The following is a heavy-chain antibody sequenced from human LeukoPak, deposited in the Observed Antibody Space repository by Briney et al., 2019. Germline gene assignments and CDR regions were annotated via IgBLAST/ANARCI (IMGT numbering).Heavy chain of an antibody. CDR3: ARPGDFWSGYADAFDI. J-gene: IGHJ3*02. D-gene: IGHD3-3*01. CDR1: GYTFTSYY. Sequence: ASVKVSCKASGYTFTSYYMHWVRQAPGQGLEWMGIINPSGGSTSYAQKFQGRVTMTRDMSTSIVYMELSSLRSEDTAVYYCARPGDFWSGYADAFDIWGQGTMVTVSS. CDR2: INPSGGST. V-gene: IGHV1-46*01.